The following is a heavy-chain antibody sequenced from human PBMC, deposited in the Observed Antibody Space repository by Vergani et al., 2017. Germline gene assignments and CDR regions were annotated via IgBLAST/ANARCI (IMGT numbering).Heavy chain of an antibody. CDR3: ARHKYSSSWYHDY. CDR1: GYSFTSYW. Sequence: EVQLVQSGAEVKKPGESLRISCKGSGYSFTSYWVSWVRQMPGKGLEWMGRIDPSDSYTNYSPSFQGHVTISADKSISTAYLQWSILKASDTAMYYCARHKYSSSWYHDYWGQGTLVTVSS. J-gene: IGHJ4*02. CDR2: IDPSDSYT. V-gene: IGHV5-10-1*03. D-gene: IGHD6-13*01.